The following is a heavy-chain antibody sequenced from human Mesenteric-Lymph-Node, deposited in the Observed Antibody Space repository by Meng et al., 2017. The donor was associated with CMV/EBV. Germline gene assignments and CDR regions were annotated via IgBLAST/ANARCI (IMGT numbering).Heavy chain of an antibody. D-gene: IGHD1-14*01. CDR1: GYTLTGYY. Sequence: QVQLVQSGAEGKNPEASVKVSCKASGYTLTGYYMHWVRQAPGQALEWMGRINTNSGGTNYAQKFQGRVTMTRDTSISTAYMELSRLRSDYTAVYYCARKVSDHPLDYWGQGTLVTVSS. CDR3: ARKVSDHPLDY. V-gene: IGHV1-2*06. CDR2: INTNSGGT. J-gene: IGHJ4*02.